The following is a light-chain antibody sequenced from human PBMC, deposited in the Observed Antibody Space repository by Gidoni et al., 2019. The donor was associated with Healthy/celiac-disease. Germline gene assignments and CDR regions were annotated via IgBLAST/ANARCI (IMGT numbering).Light chain of an antibody. CDR2: KAS. J-gene: IGKJ1*01. V-gene: IGKV1-5*03. CDR1: QSISSW. Sequence: DIQMTQSPSTLSASVRDRVPITCGASQSISSWLAWYQQKPGKAPKLLIYKASSLESGVPSRFSGSGSGTEFTLTISSLQPYDFATYYCQQYNSYSTFGQGTKVEIK. CDR3: QQYNSYST.